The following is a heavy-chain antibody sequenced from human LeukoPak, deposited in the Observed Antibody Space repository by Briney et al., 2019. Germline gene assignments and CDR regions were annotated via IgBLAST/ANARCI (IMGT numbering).Heavy chain of an antibody. CDR1: GYTFTSYG. J-gene: IGHJ6*02. Sequence: GASVKVSCKASGYTFTSYGISWVRQAPGQGLEWMGWISAYNGNTNYAQKLQGRVTMTTDTSTNTAYMELRSLRSDDTAVYYCARHYSDSSGYPSYYYGMDVWDQGTTVTVSS. CDR2: ISAYNGNT. V-gene: IGHV1-18*01. D-gene: IGHD3-22*01. CDR3: ARHYSDSSGYPSYYYGMDV.